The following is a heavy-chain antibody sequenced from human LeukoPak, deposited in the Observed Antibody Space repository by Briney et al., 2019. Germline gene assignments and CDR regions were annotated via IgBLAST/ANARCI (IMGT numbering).Heavy chain of an antibody. Sequence: PGGSLRLPCAASGFTFSSYSMNWVRQAPGKGLEWVSSISSSSSYIYYADSVKGRFTISRDNAKNSLYLQMNSLRAEDTAVYYCVRDDSSSDYYGMDVWGQGTTVTVSS. CDR2: ISSSSSYI. D-gene: IGHD6-6*01. CDR1: GFTFSSYS. V-gene: IGHV3-21*01. CDR3: VRDDSSSDYYGMDV. J-gene: IGHJ6*02.